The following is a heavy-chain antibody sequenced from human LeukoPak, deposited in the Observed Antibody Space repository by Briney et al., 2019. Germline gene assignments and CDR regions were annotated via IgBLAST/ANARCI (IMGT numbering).Heavy chain of an antibody. CDR3: ARRYSSSWYQGCFDY. CDR2: IYYSGST. Sequence: PSETLSLTCTVSGGSISSYYWSWIRQPPGKGLEWIGYIYYSGSTNYNPSLKSRVTISVDTSKKQFSLKLSSVTAADTAVYYCARRYSSSWYQGCFDYWGQGTLVTVSS. V-gene: IGHV4-59*08. CDR1: GGSISSYY. D-gene: IGHD6-13*01. J-gene: IGHJ4*02.